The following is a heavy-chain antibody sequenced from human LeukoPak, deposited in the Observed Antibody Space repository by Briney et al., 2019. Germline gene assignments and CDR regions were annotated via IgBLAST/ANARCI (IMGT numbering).Heavy chain of an antibody. Sequence: ASVKVSCKASGYTFTGYYMHWVRQAPGQGLEWMGWINPNSGGTNYAQKLQGRVTMTTDTSTSTAYMELRSLRSDDTAVYYCAREGSPITMAVVTGFDYWGQGTLVTVSS. CDR1: GYTFTGYY. CDR3: AREGSPITMAVVTGFDY. V-gene: IGHV1-2*02. J-gene: IGHJ4*02. CDR2: INPNSGGT. D-gene: IGHD3-22*01.